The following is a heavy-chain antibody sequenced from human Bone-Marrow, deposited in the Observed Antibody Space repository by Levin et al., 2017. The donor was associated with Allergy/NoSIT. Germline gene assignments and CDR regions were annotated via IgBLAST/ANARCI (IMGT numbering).Heavy chain of an antibody. D-gene: IGHD2-2*01. Sequence: SVKVSCKASGGTFSSYTISWVRQAPGQGLEWMGRIIPILGIANYAQKFQGRVTITADKSTSTAYMELSSLRSEDTAVYYCAGYCSSTSCYLTVGSPNRYYYGMDVWGQGTTVTVSS. CDR3: AGYCSSTSCYLTVGSPNRYYYGMDV. CDR2: IIPILGIA. CDR1: GGTFSSYT. V-gene: IGHV1-69*02. J-gene: IGHJ6*02.